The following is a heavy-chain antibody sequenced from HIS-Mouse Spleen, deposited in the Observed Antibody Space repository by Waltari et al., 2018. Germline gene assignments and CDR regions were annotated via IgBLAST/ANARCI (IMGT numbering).Heavy chain of an antibody. D-gene: IGHD6-13*01. CDR1: GGSISRGDYY. CDR3: AREIPYSSSWYDWYFDL. J-gene: IGHJ2*01. V-gene: IGHV4-30-4*01. CDR2: IYSSGST. Sequence: QVQLQESGPGLVKPSQTLSLTCTVSGGSISRGDYYWSWIRQPPGKGLEWIGYIYSSGSTYYNPSLKSRVTISVDTSKNQFSLKLSSVTAADTAVYYCAREIPYSSSWYDWYFDLWGRGTLVTVSS.